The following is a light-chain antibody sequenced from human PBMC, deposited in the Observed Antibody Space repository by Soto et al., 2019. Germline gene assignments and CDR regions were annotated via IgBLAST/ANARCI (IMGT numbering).Light chain of an antibody. V-gene: IGKV1-6*01. CDR3: LQKYFSPFT. Sequence: AIQMTQSPSSLSASVGDRVTITCRASQGISNDLDWFQQKPGKAPKLLIYAASNLQSGVPARFSGSGSGTDFTLTISSLQPEDFATYYCLQKYFSPFTFGPGTKVDIK. J-gene: IGKJ3*01. CDR1: QGISND. CDR2: AAS.